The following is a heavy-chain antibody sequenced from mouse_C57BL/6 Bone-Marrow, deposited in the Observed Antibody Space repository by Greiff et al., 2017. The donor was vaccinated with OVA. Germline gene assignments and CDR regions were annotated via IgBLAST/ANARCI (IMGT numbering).Heavy chain of an antibody. V-gene: IGHV5-4*01. Sequence: EVKVVESGGGLVKPGGSLKLSCAASGFTFSSYAMSWVRQTPEKRLEWVATISDGGSYTYYPDNVKGRFTISRDKAKNNLYLQMSHLKSEDTAMYYCARDNYGRWLPFDYWGQGTTLTVSS. CDR3: ARDNYGRWLPFDY. D-gene: IGHD2-3*01. CDR1: GFTFSSYA. J-gene: IGHJ2*01. CDR2: ISDGGSYT.